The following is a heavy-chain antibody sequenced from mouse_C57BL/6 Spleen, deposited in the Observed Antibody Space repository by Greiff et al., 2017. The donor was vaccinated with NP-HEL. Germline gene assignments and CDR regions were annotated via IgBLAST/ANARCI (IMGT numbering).Heavy chain of an antibody. V-gene: IGHV1-53*01. CDR1: GYTFTSYW. J-gene: IGHJ4*01. CDR2: INPSNGGT. Sequence: QVQLQQPGTELVKPGASVKLSCKASGYTFTSYWMHWVKQRPGQGLEWIGNINPSNGGTNYNEKFKSKATLTVDKSSSTAYMQLSSLTSEDSAVYYCARELNYYGRRAYAMDYWGQGTSVTVSS. D-gene: IGHD1-1*01. CDR3: ARELNYYGRRAYAMDY.